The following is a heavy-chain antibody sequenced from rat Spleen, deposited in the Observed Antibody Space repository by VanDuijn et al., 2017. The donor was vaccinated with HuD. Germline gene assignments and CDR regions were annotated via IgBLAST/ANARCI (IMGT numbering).Heavy chain of an antibody. CDR2: IVDDGSNT. CDR1: GFTFSDYT. D-gene: IGHD1-6*01. CDR3: ARHTTDLYYFDY. Sequence: EVQLVESGGGLVQPGRSLKLSCSASGFTFSDYTMAWVRQAPKKGLEWVAAIVDDGSNTFYRDSVKGRFTISRDNAKSTLYLQVDSLRSEDAAIYYCARHTTDLYYFDYWGQGVMVTVSS. J-gene: IGHJ2*01. V-gene: IGHV5-17*01.